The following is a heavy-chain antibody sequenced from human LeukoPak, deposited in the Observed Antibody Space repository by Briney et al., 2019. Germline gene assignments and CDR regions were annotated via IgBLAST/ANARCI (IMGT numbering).Heavy chain of an antibody. CDR1: GGSFSGYH. J-gene: IGHJ4*02. V-gene: IGHV4-34*01. D-gene: IGHD3-22*01. CDR3: ARGDYYDSSGYSLDFDY. CDR2: INHSGST. Sequence: SETLSLTCAVYGGSFSGYHWSWIRQPPGKGLEWIGEINHSGSTNYNPSLKSRVTISVDTSKNQFSLKLSSVTAADTAVYYCARGDYYDSSGYSLDFDYWGQGTLVTVSS.